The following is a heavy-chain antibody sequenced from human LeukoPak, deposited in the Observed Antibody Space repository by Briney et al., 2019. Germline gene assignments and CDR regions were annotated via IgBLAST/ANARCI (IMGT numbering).Heavy chain of an antibody. J-gene: IGHJ4*02. D-gene: IGHD3-9*01. Sequence: PGGSLRLSCAASGFTFSSHSMNWVRQAPGKGLEWVSYISATGEIHYGDAVKGRFTISRDNAKNSLYLQMNSLRVEDTALYYCVSDYDWALDYWGQGTLVTVSS. CDR2: ISATGEI. CDR1: GFTFSSHS. V-gene: IGHV3-48*01. CDR3: VSDYDWALDY.